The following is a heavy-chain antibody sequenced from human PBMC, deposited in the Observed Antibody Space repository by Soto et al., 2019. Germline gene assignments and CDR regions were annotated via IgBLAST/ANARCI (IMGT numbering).Heavy chain of an antibody. CDR3: ARDLSITGTTPDY. D-gene: IGHD1-7*01. V-gene: IGHV3-33*01. CDR2: IWYDGSNK. CDR1: GFTFSSYG. Sequence: QVQLVESGGGVVQPGRSLRLSCAASGFTFSSYGMHWVRQAPGKGLEWVAVIWYDGSNKYYADSVKGRFTISRDNSKNTLYLQMNSLRAEDTAVYYCARDLSITGTTPDYWGQGTLVTVSS. J-gene: IGHJ4*02.